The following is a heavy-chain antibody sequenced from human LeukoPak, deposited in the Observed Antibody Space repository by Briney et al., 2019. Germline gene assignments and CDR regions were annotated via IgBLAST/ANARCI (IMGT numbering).Heavy chain of an antibody. CDR2: VNPDSDTI. CDR1: GYTFTGYY. D-gene: IGHD3-16*01. CDR3: ARGSGTMIILITSDLFDP. Sequence: GASVKVSCKASGYTFTGYYMHWVRQAPGRGLEWMGVVNPDSDTITYAQNFQGRLTMTRDTSTSTVYMELGSLRSEDTAVYYCARGSGTMIILITSDLFDPWGQGTLVTVSS. J-gene: IGHJ5*02. V-gene: IGHV1-46*01.